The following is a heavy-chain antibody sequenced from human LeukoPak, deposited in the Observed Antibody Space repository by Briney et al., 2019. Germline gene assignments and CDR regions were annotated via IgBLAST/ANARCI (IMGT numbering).Heavy chain of an antibody. J-gene: IGHJ5*02. Sequence: ASVKVSCKASGYTFTGYYMHWVRQAPGQGLEWMGWINPNSGGANYAQKFQGRVTMTRDTSISTAYMELSRLRSDDTAVYYCARDGKAARLFDPWGQGTLVTVSS. CDR3: ARDGKAARLFDP. D-gene: IGHD6-6*01. CDR2: INPNSGGA. V-gene: IGHV1-2*02. CDR1: GYTFTGYY.